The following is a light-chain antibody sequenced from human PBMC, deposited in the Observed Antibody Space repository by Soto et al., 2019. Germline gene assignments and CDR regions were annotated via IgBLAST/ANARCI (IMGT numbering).Light chain of an antibody. Sequence: DIQMTQSPSSVSASVGDRVTITCRASQAINSWLAWYQQKPGKAPKLLIYGASSLQSVVPSRFSGSESGTDFTLAISSLQPEDFATYYCQQANSFPYTFGQGTKLEIK. CDR3: QQANSFPYT. CDR1: QAINSW. J-gene: IGKJ2*01. CDR2: GAS. V-gene: IGKV1D-12*01.